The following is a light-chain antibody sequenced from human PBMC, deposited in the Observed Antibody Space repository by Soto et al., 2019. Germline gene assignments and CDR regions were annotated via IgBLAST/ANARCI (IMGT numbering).Light chain of an antibody. CDR1: SSDVGGYSY. J-gene: IGLJ1*01. V-gene: IGLV2-8*01. CDR2: EVS. CDR3: SSYAGSNNYV. Sequence: QSALTQPASVSGSPGQSVTISCTGTSSDVGGYSYVSWYQQHPGKAPKLMIYEVSKRPSGVPDRFSGSKSGNTASLTVSGLQAEDEADYYCSSYAGSNNYVFGTGTKVTVL.